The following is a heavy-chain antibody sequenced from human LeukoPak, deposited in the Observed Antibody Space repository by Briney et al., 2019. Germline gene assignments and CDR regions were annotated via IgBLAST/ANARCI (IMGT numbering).Heavy chain of an antibody. D-gene: IGHD6-19*01. CDR1: GGTFSSYA. CDR3: ARQWLPNNWFDP. CDR2: IIPIFGTA. V-gene: IGHV1-69*01. J-gene: IGHJ5*02. Sequence: SVKVSCKASGGTFSSYAISWVRQAPGQGLEWMGGIIPIFGTANYAQKFQGRVTITADESTSTAYMELSSLRSEDTAVYYCARQWLPNNWFDPWGQGTLVTVSS.